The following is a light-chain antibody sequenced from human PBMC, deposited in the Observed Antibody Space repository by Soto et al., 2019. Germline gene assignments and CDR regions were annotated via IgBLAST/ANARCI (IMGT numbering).Light chain of an antibody. CDR3: QQLYMYPPT. J-gene: IGKJ4*01. CDR1: QDDXSS. CDR2: TAS. Sequence: IQLTASPSFVSASLGDRVTVSCRASQDDXSSLTWYQQKPRKAPQLLIYTASTLQSGVPSRFSGSGSRTEFTLTITSLQPEDLVAYYCQQLYMYPPTFGGGTKV. V-gene: IGKV1-9*01.